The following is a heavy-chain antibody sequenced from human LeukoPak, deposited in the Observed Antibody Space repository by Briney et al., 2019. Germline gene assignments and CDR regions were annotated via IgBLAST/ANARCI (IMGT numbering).Heavy chain of an antibody. CDR1: GYTFTGYY. D-gene: IGHD3-10*01. V-gene: IGHV1-2*02. CDR2: INPNSGGT. CDR3: ARDLYYGSGSYSPNYYYYMDV. J-gene: IGHJ6*03. Sequence: GASVKVSCKASGYTFTGYYMHWVRQAPGQGLEWMGWINPNSGGTNYAQKFQGRVTMTRDMSTSTVYMELSSLRSEDTAVYYCARDLYYGSGSYSPNYYYYMDVWGKGTTVTVSS.